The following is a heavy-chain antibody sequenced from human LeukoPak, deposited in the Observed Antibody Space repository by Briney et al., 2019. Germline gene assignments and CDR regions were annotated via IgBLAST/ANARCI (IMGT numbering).Heavy chain of an antibody. CDR1: GYTFTIYR. V-gene: IGHV1-18*01. D-gene: IGHD3-10*01. CDR3: GRVVFLGRWSGVFDI. Sequence: ASVKVSFKSSGYTFTIYRISWVRQAPGQGLEWMGWISAYNGNTNYAQKLQGRVTITTDTSTSKAYMELRSLRSEETDVYYCGRVVFLGRWSGVFDIWGQGTMVPVSS. CDR2: ISAYNGNT. J-gene: IGHJ3*02.